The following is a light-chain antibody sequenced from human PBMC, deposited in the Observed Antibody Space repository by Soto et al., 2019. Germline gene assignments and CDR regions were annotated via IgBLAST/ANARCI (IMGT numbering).Light chain of an antibody. Sequence: QSVLTQPASVSGSPGQSITISCTGTSSDVGAYKYVSWYQQHPGKAPKVMIYEVSNRPSGVSNRFSGSKSGNTASLTISGLQAEDEADYFCSSYSSSSTLFVFGTGTKFTVL. CDR2: EVS. V-gene: IGLV2-14*01. J-gene: IGLJ1*01. CDR1: SSDVGAYKY. CDR3: SSYSSSSTLFV.